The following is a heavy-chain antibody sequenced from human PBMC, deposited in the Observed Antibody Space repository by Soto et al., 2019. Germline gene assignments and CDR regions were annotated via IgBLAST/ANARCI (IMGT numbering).Heavy chain of an antibody. CDR1: GGTFSSYA. Sequence: SVKVSCKASGGTFSSYAISWVRQAPGQGLEWMGGIIPIFGTANYAQKFQGRVTMTRNTSISTAYMELSSLRSEDTAVYYCASINVVVVAATQISRMDVWGQGTTVTVSS. J-gene: IGHJ6*02. CDR3: ASINVVVVAATQISRMDV. CDR2: IIPIFGTA. V-gene: IGHV1-69*05. D-gene: IGHD2-15*01.